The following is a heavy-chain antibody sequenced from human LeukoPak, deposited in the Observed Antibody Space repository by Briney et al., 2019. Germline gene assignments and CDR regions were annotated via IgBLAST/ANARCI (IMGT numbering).Heavy chain of an antibody. CDR2: IYTSGST. V-gene: IGHV4-4*07. D-gene: IGHD6-13*01. CDR3: ARDYSSSWYAPRSSYYFDY. J-gene: IGHJ4*02. CDR1: GGSISSYY. Sequence: SETLSLTCTVSGGSISSYYWSWIRQPAGKGLEWIGRIYTSGSTNYNPSLKSRVTMSVDTSKNQFSLKLSSVTAADTAVYYCARDYSSSWYAPRSSYYFDYWGQGTLVTVPS.